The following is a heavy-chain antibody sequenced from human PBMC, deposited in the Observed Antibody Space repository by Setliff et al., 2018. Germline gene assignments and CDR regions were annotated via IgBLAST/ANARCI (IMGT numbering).Heavy chain of an antibody. CDR2: ISVYSGNT. J-gene: IGHJ4*02. D-gene: IGHD3-10*01. V-gene: IGHV1-18*01. Sequence: GASVKVSCKASGYTFSSYAISWVRQAPGQGLEWLGWISVYSGNTDYAQNFQGRVTMTADTSTSTAYMELRSLTSDDTAVYYCARRPRAVYGSGRRNWFLGYWGQGTLVTVSS. CDR1: GYTFSSYA. CDR3: ARRPRAVYGSGRRNWFLGY.